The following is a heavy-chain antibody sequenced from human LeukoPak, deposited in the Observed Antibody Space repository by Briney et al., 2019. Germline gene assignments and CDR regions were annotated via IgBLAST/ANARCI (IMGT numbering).Heavy chain of an antibody. J-gene: IGHJ6*02. CDR3: ARSITMIVVVTGMDV. D-gene: IGHD3-22*01. CDR2: ISGSSNYI. Sequence: GGSLRLSCAASGFTFSDYTMNWVRLAPGKGLEWVFSISGSSNYIYYADSVKGRFTISRGNAKNSLYLQMNSLRVEDTAVYYCARSITMIVVVTGMDVWGQGTTATVSS. CDR1: GFTFSDYT. V-gene: IGHV3-21*01.